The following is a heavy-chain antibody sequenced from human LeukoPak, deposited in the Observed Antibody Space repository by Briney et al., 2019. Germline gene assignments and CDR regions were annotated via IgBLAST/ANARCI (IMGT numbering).Heavy chain of an antibody. J-gene: IGHJ4*02. CDR3: AKDFTVTSYYFDY. Sequence: GGSLRLSCAASGFTFSSYGMHWVRQAPGKGLEWVTFIRYDGSNKYYADSVKGRFTISRDNSKNTLYLQMNSLRAEDTAVYYCAKDFTVTSYYFDYWGQGTLVTVSS. D-gene: IGHD4-17*01. V-gene: IGHV3-30*02. CDR2: IRYDGSNK. CDR1: GFTFSSYG.